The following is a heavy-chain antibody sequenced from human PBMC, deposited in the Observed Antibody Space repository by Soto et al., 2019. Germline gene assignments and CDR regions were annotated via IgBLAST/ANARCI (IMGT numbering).Heavy chain of an antibody. CDR2: IYSRGNT. CDR1: GGSMSSYY. Sequence: SETLSLTCTVSGGSMSSYYWTWIRQPPGKGLEWIGYIYSRGNTNYNPSLKSRVTISVDTSTNQFPLKLSSVSAADTAVYYCARQAVYYDSSGYLDYWGQGALVTVSS. J-gene: IGHJ4*02. D-gene: IGHD3-22*01. CDR3: ARQAVYYDSSGYLDY. V-gene: IGHV4-59*01.